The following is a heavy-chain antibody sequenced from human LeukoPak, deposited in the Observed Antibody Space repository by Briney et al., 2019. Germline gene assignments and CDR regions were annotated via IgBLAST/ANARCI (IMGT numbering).Heavy chain of an antibody. CDR1: GYSFANYW. CDR2: INPGDTNI. J-gene: IGHJ4*02. Sequence: AGESLKISCKGSGYSFANYWIGWVRQVPGKGLEWVAMINPGDTNIAYSPSFQAQVTISADRSISTAYLQWSSLKASDTAIYYCARPRRAERDEDFWGQGTLVTVSS. V-gene: IGHV5-51*01. D-gene: IGHD1-1*01. CDR3: ARPRRAERDEDF.